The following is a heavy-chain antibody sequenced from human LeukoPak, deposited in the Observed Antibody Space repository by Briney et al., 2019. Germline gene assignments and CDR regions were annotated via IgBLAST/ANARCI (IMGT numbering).Heavy chain of an antibody. V-gene: IGHV4-31*03. Sequence: SETLSLTCTVSGDSISSAGYYWTWIRQHPGNGLEWIGYIYYSGSTYCNPSLKSRLTLSVDTSKNQFSLKLSSVTAADTAVYYCARPKVGYDSSGYFAFDVWGQGTLVTVSS. D-gene: IGHD3-22*01. CDR2: IYYSGST. J-gene: IGHJ3*01. CDR1: GDSISSAGYY. CDR3: ARPKVGYDSSGYFAFDV.